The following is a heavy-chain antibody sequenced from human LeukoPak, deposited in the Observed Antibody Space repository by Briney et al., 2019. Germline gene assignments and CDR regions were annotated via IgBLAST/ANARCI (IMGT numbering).Heavy chain of an antibody. CDR2: IKNAGIDT. CDR3: ARGGYGHNMDV. J-gene: IGHJ6*03. CDR1: GFMFSNYY. V-gene: IGHV3-74*01. Sequence: GGSLRLSCVGSGFMFSNYYMYWVRQAPGKGLVWVSRIKNAGIDTIYADSVKGRFTVSRDNAKNTVYLQMSSLRAEDTAVCYCARGGYGHNMDVWGEGTTVTVSS. D-gene: IGHD3-10*01.